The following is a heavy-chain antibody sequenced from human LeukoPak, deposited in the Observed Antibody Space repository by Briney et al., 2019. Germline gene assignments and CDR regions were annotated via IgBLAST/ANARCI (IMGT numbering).Heavy chain of an antibody. CDR1: GFTFSDYY. Sequence: AGGPLRLSCAASGFTFSDYYMSWIRQAPGKGLEWVSYISSSGSTIYYADSVKGRFTISRDNAKNSLYLQMNSLRAEDTAVYYCARDSGDSSWIDYWGQGTLVTVSS. J-gene: IGHJ4*02. CDR3: ARDSGDSSWIDY. CDR2: ISSSGSTI. D-gene: IGHD6-13*01. V-gene: IGHV3-11*01.